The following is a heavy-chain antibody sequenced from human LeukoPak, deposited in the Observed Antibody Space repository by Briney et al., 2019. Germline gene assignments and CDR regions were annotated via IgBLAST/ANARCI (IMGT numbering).Heavy chain of an antibody. CDR3: ARHLNPAGYCSGGSCYPNFDY. V-gene: IGHV3-11*01. J-gene: IGHJ4*02. Sequence: PGRSLRLSCAASGFTFSDYYMSWIRQAPGKGLEWVSYISSSGSTIYYADSVKGRFTISRDNARNSLYLQMNSLRAEDTAVYYCARHLNPAGYCSGGSCYPNFDYWGQGTLVTVSS. CDR2: ISSSGSTI. D-gene: IGHD2-15*01. CDR1: GFTFSDYY.